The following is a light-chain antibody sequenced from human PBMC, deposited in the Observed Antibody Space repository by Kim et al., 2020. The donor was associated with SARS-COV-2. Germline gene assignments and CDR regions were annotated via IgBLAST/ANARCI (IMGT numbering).Light chain of an antibody. V-gene: IGLV4-69*01. CDR1: RGYRDYA. CDR2: VNIVGSE. CDR3: QAWGIDYVI. J-gene: IGLJ2*01. Sequence: ASVKITCTLSRGYRDYADAWHQQQTEKGQRYLMMVNIVGSETRGDGIPDRFSGSSTGAGRYLPTSRLQSEVEADFYCQAWGIDYVIFGGGTQLTVL.